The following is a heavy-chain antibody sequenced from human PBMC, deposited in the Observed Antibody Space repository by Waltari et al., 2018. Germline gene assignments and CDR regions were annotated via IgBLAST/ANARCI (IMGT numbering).Heavy chain of an antibody. CDR1: GDTFTGYY. CDR3: ATGGTVTTWGSHHYYYMDV. J-gene: IGHJ6*03. CDR2: INPNRGGT. V-gene: IGHV1-2*02. D-gene: IGHD4-17*01. Sequence: QVQLVQSGAEVKKPGASVKVSCKASGDTFTGYYIQWVRQAPGQGLEWMGWINPNRGGTNYAQKFQGRVTLTRDTSISTSSLELSRLRSDDAAVYYCATGGTVTTWGSHHYYYMDVWGIGTTVTVSS.